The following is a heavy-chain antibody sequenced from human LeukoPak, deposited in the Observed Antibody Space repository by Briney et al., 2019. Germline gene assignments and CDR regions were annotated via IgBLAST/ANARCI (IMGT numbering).Heavy chain of an antibody. CDR3: ARRGYSSGWNRFDY. CDR1: GFTFSSYW. Sequence: GGSLRLSCAASGFTFSSYWMSWVRQAPGKGLEWVANIKQGGSEKYYVDSVKGRFTISRDNAKNSLYLQMNSLRAEDTAVYYCARRGYSSGWNRFDYWGQGTLVTVSS. CDR2: IKQGGSEK. D-gene: IGHD6-25*01. J-gene: IGHJ4*02. V-gene: IGHV3-7*01.